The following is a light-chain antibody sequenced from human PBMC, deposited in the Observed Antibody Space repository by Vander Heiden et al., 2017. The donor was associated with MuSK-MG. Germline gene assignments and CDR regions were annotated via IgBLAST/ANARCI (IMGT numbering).Light chain of an antibody. CDR3: ATWDDSLSDVV. CDR1: SSNLGNYR. J-gene: IGLJ2*01. CDR2: ENN. V-gene: IGLV1-51*01. Sequence: QSVLTHPPSVSAASGQKVTISCSGSSSNLGNYRVSWYQQIPGTAPKVLIYENNQRPSGIPDRFSGSKSGTSATLAITGLQTGDEADYYCATWDDSLSDVVFGGGTKLTVL.